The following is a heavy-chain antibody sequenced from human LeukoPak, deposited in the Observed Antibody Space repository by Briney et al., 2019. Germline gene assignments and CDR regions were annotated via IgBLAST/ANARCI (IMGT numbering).Heavy chain of an antibody. D-gene: IGHD3-10*02. CDR3: ARGNPGSMIGDI. CDR1: GYTLTGYF. Sequence: ASVKVSCTASGYTLTGYFMHWVRQAPGQGLEWMGWINPNSGGTSYAQKFQGRVTMTRDTSISTAYMELSRLRSDDTAVYYCARGNPGSMIGDIWGQGTMVTVSS. V-gene: IGHV1-2*02. CDR2: INPNSGGT. J-gene: IGHJ3*02.